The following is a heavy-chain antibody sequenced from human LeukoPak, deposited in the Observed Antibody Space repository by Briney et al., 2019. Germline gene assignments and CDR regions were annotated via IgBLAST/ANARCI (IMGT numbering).Heavy chain of an antibody. CDR1: GYTFTGYY. CDR2: INPNSGGT. D-gene: IGHD1-20*01. V-gene: IGHV1-2*02. Sequence: GASVKVSCKASGYTFTGYYMHWVRQAPGEGLEWMGWINPNSGGTNYAQKSQGRVTMTRDTSTRTAYMALSRLRSDDTAVYYCARDLGDPITGTTYWFDPWGQGTLVTVSS. J-gene: IGHJ5*02. CDR3: ARDLGDPITGTTYWFDP.